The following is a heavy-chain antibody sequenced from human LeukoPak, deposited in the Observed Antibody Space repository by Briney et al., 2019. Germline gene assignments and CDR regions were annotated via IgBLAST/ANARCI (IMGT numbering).Heavy chain of an antibody. V-gene: IGHV4-59*01. CDR3: AGNYYGSGRNY. Sequence: SETLSLTCTVSGGSISSYYWSWIRQPPGKGLEWIGYIYYSGSTNYNPSLKSRVTISVDTSKNQFSLKLSSVTAADTAVYYCAGNYYGSGRNYWGQGTLVTVSS. CDR2: IYYSGST. D-gene: IGHD3-10*01. CDR1: GGSISSYY. J-gene: IGHJ4*02.